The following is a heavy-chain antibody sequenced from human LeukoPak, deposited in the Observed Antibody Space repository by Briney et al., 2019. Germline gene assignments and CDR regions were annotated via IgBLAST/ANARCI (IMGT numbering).Heavy chain of an antibody. J-gene: IGHJ3*02. D-gene: IGHD2-15*01. Sequence: SVKVSCKASGGTXSSYAISGVRQAPGQGLERMGRIIPILGIANYAQKFQGRVTITADKSTSTAYMELSSLRSEDTAVYYCAREIVVVVAATGAFDIWGQGTMVTVSS. CDR1: GGTXSSYA. V-gene: IGHV1-69*04. CDR2: IIPILGIA. CDR3: AREIVVVVAATGAFDI.